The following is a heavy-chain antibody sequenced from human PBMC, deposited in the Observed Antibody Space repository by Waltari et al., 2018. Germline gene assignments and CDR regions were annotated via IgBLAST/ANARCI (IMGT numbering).Heavy chain of an antibody. CDR2: INHSGST. CDR3: ARGRGIAARPSWYFDL. V-gene: IGHV4-34*01. Sequence: QVQLQQWGAGLLKPSETLSLTCAVSGGSFSGYYWSWISQPPGKGLEWIGEINHSGSTNYNPSLKSRVTISVDTSKNQFSLKLSSVTAADTAVYYCARGRGIAARPSWYFDLWGRGTLVTVSS. CDR1: GGSFSGYY. J-gene: IGHJ2*01. D-gene: IGHD6-6*01.